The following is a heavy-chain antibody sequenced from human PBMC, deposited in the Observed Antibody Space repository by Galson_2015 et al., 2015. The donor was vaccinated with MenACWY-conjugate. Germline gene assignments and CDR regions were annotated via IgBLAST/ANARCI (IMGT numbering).Heavy chain of an antibody. CDR1: GFTFSNYG. CDR2: IGGSSSTM. V-gene: IGHV3-48*01. Sequence: SLRLSCAASGFTFSNYGMSWVRQAPGKGLEWVSYIGGSSSTMFHADSVKGRFTISRDNAKNSLYLQMNSLRGEDTAVYYCAREFSGSHSNDYWGQGTLVTVS. CDR3: AREFSGSHSNDY. D-gene: IGHD1-26*01. J-gene: IGHJ4*02.